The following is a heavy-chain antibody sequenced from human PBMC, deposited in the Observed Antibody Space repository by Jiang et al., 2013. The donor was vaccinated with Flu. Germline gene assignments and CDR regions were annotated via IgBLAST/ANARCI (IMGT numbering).Heavy chain of an antibody. Sequence: SVKGRFTISRDNAENSVYLHMSSVRPEDTAAYFCSATSWYVDYWGQGTQVTVSS. J-gene: IGHJ4*02. CDR3: SATSWYVDY. D-gene: IGHD2-2*01. V-gene: IGHV3-48*01.